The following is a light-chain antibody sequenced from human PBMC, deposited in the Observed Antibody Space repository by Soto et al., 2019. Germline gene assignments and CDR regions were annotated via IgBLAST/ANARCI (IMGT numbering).Light chain of an antibody. CDR2: DVT. J-gene: IGLJ2*01. CDR3: CSYAGSSSFRVL. CDR1: NSDVGTYNY. Sequence: QSALTQPRSVSGSPGQSVTISCTGTNSDVGTYNYVSWYQQHPGKAPKLIIYDVTKRPSGVPDRFSSSKSGNTASLIISGLQAADEAEYYCCCCSYAGSSSFRVLFGGGTQLTVL. V-gene: IGLV2-11*01.